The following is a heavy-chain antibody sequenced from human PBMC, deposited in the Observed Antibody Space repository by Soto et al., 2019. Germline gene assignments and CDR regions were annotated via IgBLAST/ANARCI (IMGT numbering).Heavy chain of an antibody. CDR3: AHRPDYGDFLDY. J-gene: IGHJ4*02. CDR1: GFSLSTSGVG. Sequence: QITLKESGPTLVKPTQTLTLTYTFSGFSLSTSGVGVGWIRQPPGKALEWLALIYWNDDKRYSPSLKSRLTITKDTSKNQVVLTMTNMDPVDTATYYCAHRPDYGDFLDYWGQGTLVTVSS. V-gene: IGHV2-5*01. CDR2: IYWNDDK. D-gene: IGHD4-17*01.